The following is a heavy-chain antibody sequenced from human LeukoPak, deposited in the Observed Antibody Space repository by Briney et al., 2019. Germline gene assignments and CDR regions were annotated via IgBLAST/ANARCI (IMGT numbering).Heavy chain of an antibody. D-gene: IGHD4/OR15-4a*01. J-gene: IGHJ4*02. V-gene: IGHV3-23*01. Sequence: PGGSLRLSCAASGSTFSSYAMNWVRQAPGKGLEWVSTISGSGGVTYYADSVKGRFTISRDNSKSTLYLQMNSLRAEDTAVYYCAKAEYGDYGVFDLWGQGTLVTVSS. CDR2: ISGSGGVT. CDR1: GSTFSSYA. CDR3: AKAEYGDYGVFDL.